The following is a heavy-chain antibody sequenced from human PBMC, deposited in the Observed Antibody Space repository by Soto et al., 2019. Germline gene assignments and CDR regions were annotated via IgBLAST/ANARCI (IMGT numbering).Heavy chain of an antibody. J-gene: IGHJ6*02. CDR2: ISGSGGST. D-gene: IGHD6-13*01. Sequence: GGSLRLSCAASGFTFSSYAMSWVRQAPGKGLEWVSAISGSGGSTYYADSVKGRFTISRDNSKNTLYLQMNSLRAEDTAVYYYVTYPPRRIAAANYYYGMDVWGQGTTVTVSS. CDR3: VTYPPRRIAAANYYYGMDV. CDR1: GFTFSSYA. V-gene: IGHV3-23*01.